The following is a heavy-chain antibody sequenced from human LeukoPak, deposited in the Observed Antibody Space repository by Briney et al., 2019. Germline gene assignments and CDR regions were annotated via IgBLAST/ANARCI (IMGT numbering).Heavy chain of an antibody. CDR1: GYSISSGYY. Sequence: PSETLSLTCTVSGYSISSGYYWGWIRQPPGKGLEWIGSIYHSGSTYYNPSLKSRVTISVDTSKNQFSLKLSSVTAADTAVYYCARDGAKSSSSTQPYFDYWGQGTLVTVSS. CDR3: ARDGAKSSSSTQPYFDY. CDR2: IYHSGST. J-gene: IGHJ4*02. D-gene: IGHD6-13*01. V-gene: IGHV4-38-2*02.